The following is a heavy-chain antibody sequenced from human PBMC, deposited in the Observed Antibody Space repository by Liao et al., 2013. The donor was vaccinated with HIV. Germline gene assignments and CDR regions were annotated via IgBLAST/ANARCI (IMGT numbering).Heavy chain of an antibody. J-gene: IGHJ6*03. CDR2: IYTSGST. CDR1: GDSIRSRY. CDR3: AREYGFRIAVAGNDYYYYMDV. V-gene: IGHV4-4*07. D-gene: IGHD6-19*01. Sequence: VHLQESGPALVKPSETLSLTCSVSGDSIRSRYWSWIRQPPGKGLEWIGRIYTSGSTNYNPSLKSRVTMSVDTSKNQFSLKLSSVTAADTAVYYCAREYGFRIAVAGNDYYYYMDVWGKGTTVTVSS.